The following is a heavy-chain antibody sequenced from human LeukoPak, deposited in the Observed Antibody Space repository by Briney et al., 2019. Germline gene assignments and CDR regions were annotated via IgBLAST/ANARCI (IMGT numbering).Heavy chain of an antibody. V-gene: IGHV4-39*01. D-gene: IGHD3-9*01. CDR3: ARYGYFDWLLVPSVY. J-gene: IGHJ4*02. CDR2: IYYSGST. CDR1: GGSISSSSYY. Sequence: SETLSLTCTVSGGSISSSSYYWGWIRQPPGKGLEWIGSIYYSGSTYYNPSLKSRVTISVDTSKNQFSLKLSSVTAADTAVYYCARYGYFDWLLVPSVYWGQGTLVTVSS.